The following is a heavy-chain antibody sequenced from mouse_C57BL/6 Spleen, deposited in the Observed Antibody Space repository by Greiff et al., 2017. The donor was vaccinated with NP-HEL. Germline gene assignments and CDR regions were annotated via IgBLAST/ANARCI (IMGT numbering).Heavy chain of an antibody. J-gene: IGHJ3*01. D-gene: IGHD2-4*01. Sequence: EVQLQQSGPELVKPGASVKISCKASGYSFTGYYMHWVKQSHGNILDWIGYIYPYNGVSSYNQKFKGKATLTVDKSSSTAYMELRSLTSEDSSVYYCASGDYDYDPAWFAYWGQGTLVTVSA. CDR2: IYPYNGVS. V-gene: IGHV1-31*01. CDR3: ASGDYDYDPAWFAY. CDR1: GYSFTGYY.